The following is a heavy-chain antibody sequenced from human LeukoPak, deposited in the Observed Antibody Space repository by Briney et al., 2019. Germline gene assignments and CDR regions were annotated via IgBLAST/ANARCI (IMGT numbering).Heavy chain of an antibody. Sequence: PGGSLRLSCVVSGFIFSSVEMNWVRQAPGKGLEWISYISTRGGTIYYADSVKGRFTISRDNAKKSLYLQMNSLRPEDTAVYYCAGTDYDILTGYGIDHWGQGTLVTVSS. V-gene: IGHV3-48*03. CDR3: AGTDYDILTGYGIDH. D-gene: IGHD3-9*01. CDR1: GFIFSSVE. J-gene: IGHJ4*02. CDR2: ISTRGGTI.